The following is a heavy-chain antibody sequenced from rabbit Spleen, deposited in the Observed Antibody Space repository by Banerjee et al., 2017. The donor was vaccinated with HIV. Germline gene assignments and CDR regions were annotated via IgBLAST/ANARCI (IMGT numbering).Heavy chain of an antibody. Sequence: QQLEETGGGLVQPGGSLTLSCEASGFDFSRHYVNWVRQAPGRGLEWIGLIFPGNGLIDYASWVNGRFTISSDNAQNTVDLQMNSLTAADTATYFCVRDSGDGGYGRAFLGYYFNFWGPGTLVTVS. V-gene: IGHV1S7*01. CDR1: GFDFSRHY. CDR2: IFPGNGLI. J-gene: IGHJ4*01. CDR3: VRDSGDGGYGRAFLGYYFNF. D-gene: IGHD6-1*01.